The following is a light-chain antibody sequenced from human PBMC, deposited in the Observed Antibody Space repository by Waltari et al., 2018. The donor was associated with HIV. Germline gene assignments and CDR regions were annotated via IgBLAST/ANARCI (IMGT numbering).Light chain of an antibody. V-gene: IGKV4-1*01. CDR2: WAS. Sequence: DIVMTQSPDSLAVSLGERAPITCKSTQSILDSSNNNNYLAWFQQKPGQHPKLLIYWASTRESGVPDRFSGSGSGADFTLTISGLQAEDVAVYYCQQYYSNLPTFGPGTKVDIK. CDR3: QQYYSNLPT. J-gene: IGKJ3*01. CDR1: QSILDSSNNNNY.